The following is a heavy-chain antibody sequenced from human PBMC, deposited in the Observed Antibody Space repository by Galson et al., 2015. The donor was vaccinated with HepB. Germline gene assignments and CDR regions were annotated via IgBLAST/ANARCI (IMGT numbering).Heavy chain of an antibody. CDR3: AKRYYYDRELKHAFDI. V-gene: IGHV3-33*06. D-gene: IGHD3-22*01. CDR1: GFTFSSYG. Sequence: SLRLSCAASGFTFSSYGMHWVRQAPGKGLEWVAVIWYDGSNKYCADPVKGRFTIPRDNSKNTLYLQMNSLRAEDTAVYYCAKRYYYDRELKHAFDIWGQGTMVTVSP. J-gene: IGHJ3*02. CDR2: IWYDGSNK.